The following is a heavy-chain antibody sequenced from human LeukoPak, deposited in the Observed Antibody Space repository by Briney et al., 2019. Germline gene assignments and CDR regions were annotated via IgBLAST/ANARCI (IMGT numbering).Heavy chain of an antibody. CDR2: INHSGST. CDR3: ARAMRYYFDY. J-gene: IGHJ4*02. Sequence: SETLSLTCAVYGGSFSGYYWSWIRQPPGKGLEWIGEINHSGSTNYNPSLKSRVTISVDTSKNQFSLKLSSVTAADTAVYYCARAMRYYFDYWGQGTLVTVSS. CDR1: GGSFSGYY. V-gene: IGHV4-34*01.